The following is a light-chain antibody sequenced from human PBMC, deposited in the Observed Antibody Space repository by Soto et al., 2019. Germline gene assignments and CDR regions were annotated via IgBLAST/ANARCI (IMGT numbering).Light chain of an antibody. J-gene: IGKJ1*01. CDR1: QTISSS. CDR2: KAS. Sequence: DIQMTQSPSTLSGSVGDRVTITCRASQTISSSLAWYQQKPGKAPKLLIYKASTLKSGVPSRFSGSGSGTEFTLTISSLQPDDFATYYCQHYNSYSEAFGQGT. CDR3: QHYNSYSEA. V-gene: IGKV1-5*03.